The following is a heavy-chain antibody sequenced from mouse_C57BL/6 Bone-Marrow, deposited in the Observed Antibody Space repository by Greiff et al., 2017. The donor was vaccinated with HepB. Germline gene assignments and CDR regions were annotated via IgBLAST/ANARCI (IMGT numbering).Heavy chain of an antibody. Sequence: VQLKESGPELVKPGASVKIPCKASGYTFTDYNMDWVKQSHGKSLEWIGDINPNNGGTIYNQKFKGKATLTVDKSSSTAYMELRSLTSEDTAVYYCARRAWFAYWGQGTLVTVSA. V-gene: IGHV1-18*01. CDR2: INPNNGGT. J-gene: IGHJ3*01. CDR3: ARRAWFAY. CDR1: GYTFTDYN.